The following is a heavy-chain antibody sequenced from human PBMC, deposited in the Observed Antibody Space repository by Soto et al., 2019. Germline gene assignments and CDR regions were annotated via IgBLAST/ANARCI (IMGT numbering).Heavy chain of an antibody. J-gene: IGHJ3*02. CDR2: ISGSGGST. Sequence: GGSLRLSCAASGFTFSSYAMSWVRQAPGKGLEWVSAISGSGGSTYYAASVKGRFTISRDNSKNTLYLQMNGLRAEDTAVYYCANGSRMTTVTTGAFDIWGQGTMVTVSS. V-gene: IGHV3-23*01. CDR1: GFTFSSYA. CDR3: ANGSRMTTVTTGAFDI. D-gene: IGHD4-17*01.